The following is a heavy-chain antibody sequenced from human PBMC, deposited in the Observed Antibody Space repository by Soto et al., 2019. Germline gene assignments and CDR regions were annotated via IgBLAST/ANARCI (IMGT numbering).Heavy chain of an antibody. CDR3: ASEGGHYYDSSGYYSGFDY. D-gene: IGHD3-22*01. V-gene: IGHV4-61*01. CDR2: IYYSGST. CDR1: GTSIRSSSYY. Sequence: TLSLTCTVSGTSIRSSSYYWSWIRQPPGKGLEWIGYIYYSGSTNYNPSLKSRVTISVDTSKNQFSLKLSSVTAADTAVYYCASEGGHYYDSSGYYSGFDYWGQGTLVTVSS. J-gene: IGHJ4*02.